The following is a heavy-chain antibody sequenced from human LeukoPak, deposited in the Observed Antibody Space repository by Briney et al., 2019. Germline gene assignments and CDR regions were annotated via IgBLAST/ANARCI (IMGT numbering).Heavy chain of an antibody. Sequence: PSQTLSLTCGVSGGSISIYYWSWIRQPPGKGLEWIGYIYYSGSTNYNPSPKSRVTISVDTSKNQFSLKLSSVTAADTAVYYCARLLTGTTLTNWFDPWGQGTLVTVSS. D-gene: IGHD1-7*01. V-gene: IGHV4-59*08. J-gene: IGHJ5*02. CDR2: IYYSGST. CDR3: ARLLTGTTLTNWFDP. CDR1: GGSISIYY.